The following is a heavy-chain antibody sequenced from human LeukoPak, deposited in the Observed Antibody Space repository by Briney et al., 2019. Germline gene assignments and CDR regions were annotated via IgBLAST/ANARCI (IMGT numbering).Heavy chain of an antibody. J-gene: IGHJ4*02. V-gene: IGHV3-23*01. D-gene: IGHD2/OR15-2a*01. CDR3: AKDPSFMVMYYFDY. CDR2: ISGSGGST. CDR1: GFAFSSYA. Sequence: GGSLRLSCAASGFAFSSYAMSWVRQAPGKGLEWVSAISGSGGSTYYADSVKGRFTISRDNSKNTLYLQMNSLRAEDTAVYYCAKDPSFMVMYYFDYWGQGTLVTVSS.